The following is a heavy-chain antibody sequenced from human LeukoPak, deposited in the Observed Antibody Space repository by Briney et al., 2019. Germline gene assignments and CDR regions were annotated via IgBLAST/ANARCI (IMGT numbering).Heavy chain of an antibody. CDR1: GYTFTSYD. Sequence: ASVKDSCKASGYTFTSYDINLVRQATGQGLEWMGWMNPNSGNTGYAQKFQGRVTMTRNTSISTAYMELSSLRSEDTAVYYCARPRRFRAFDIWGQGTMVTVSS. V-gene: IGHV1-8*01. D-gene: IGHD3-3*01. CDR2: MNPNSGNT. CDR3: ARPRRFRAFDI. J-gene: IGHJ3*02.